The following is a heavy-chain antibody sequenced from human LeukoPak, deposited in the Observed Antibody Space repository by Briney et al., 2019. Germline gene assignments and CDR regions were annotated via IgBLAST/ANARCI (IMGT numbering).Heavy chain of an antibody. J-gene: IGHJ5*02. Sequence: GGSLRLSCAASGFTFSSYAMSWLRQTPGKGLEWVSGIDPSGGGTYYADSVKGRFTISRDNAKNTVFLQMNSLRAEDTAVYYCASDRPHNWFDPWGQGTLVTVSS. CDR2: IDPSGGGT. D-gene: IGHD3-16*02. CDR1: GFTFSSYA. V-gene: IGHV3-23*01. CDR3: ASDRPHNWFDP.